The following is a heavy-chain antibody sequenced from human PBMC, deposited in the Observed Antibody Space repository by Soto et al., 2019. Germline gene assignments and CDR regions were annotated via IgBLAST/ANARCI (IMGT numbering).Heavy chain of an antibody. CDR1: GFTFDDYG. CDR3: ARHGGYQVTYYYYMDV. V-gene: IGHV3-20*01. CDR2: INWNGGST. J-gene: IGHJ6*03. D-gene: IGHD5-12*01. Sequence: GGSLRLSCAASGFTFDDYGMSWVRQAPGKGLEWVSGINWNGGSTGYADSGKGRFTISRDNAKNSLYLQMNSLRAEDTALYHCARHGGYQVTYYYYMDVWGKGTTVTVSS.